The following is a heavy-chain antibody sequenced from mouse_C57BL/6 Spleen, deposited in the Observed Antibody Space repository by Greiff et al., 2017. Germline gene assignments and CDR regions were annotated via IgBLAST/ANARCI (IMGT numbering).Heavy chain of an antibody. V-gene: IGHV2-2*01. CDR2: IWSGGST. CDR1: GFSLTSYG. Sequence: VQLQQSGPGLVQPSQRLSITCTVSGFSLTSYGVHWVRQSPGKGLEWLGVIWSGGSTDSNAAFISRLSISKDNSKSQVFFKMNSLQADDTAIYYCARNRDAMDYWGQGTSVTVSS. D-gene: IGHD3-3*01. J-gene: IGHJ4*01. CDR3: ARNRDAMDY.